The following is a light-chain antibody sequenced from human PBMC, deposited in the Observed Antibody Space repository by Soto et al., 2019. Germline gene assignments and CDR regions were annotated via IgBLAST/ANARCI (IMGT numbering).Light chain of an antibody. Sequence: EIVMTQSPATLSVSPGERATLSCRASQSVSSNLAWYQQKPGQAPRLLIYGASTRATGIPARFSGSGSGTEFTPTISSLQSEDFAVYYCQQYNNWWTFGQGTKVEL. V-gene: IGKV3-15*01. CDR1: QSVSSN. CDR2: GAS. CDR3: QQYNNWWT. J-gene: IGKJ1*01.